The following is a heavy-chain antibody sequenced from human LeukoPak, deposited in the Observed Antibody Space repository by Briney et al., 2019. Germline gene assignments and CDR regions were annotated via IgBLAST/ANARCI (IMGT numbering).Heavy chain of an antibody. J-gene: IGHJ3*02. D-gene: IGHD1-1*01. CDR1: GGSISSYY. CDR2: IYTSGST. V-gene: IGHV4-4*07. CDR3: ARDQVYNWNDGEAFDI. Sequence: SETLSLTCTVSGGSISSYYWSWIRQPAGKGLEWIGRIYTSGSTNYNPSLKSRVTMSVDTSKNQFSLKLSSVTAADTAVYYCARDQVYNWNDGEAFDIWGQGTMVTVSS.